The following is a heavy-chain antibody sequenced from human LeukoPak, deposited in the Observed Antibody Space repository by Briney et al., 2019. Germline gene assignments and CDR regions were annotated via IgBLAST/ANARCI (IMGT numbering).Heavy chain of an antibody. CDR2: IYPDDSET. J-gene: IGHJ4*02. Sequence: GASLKVSSKGSGYGFGNYWIAWVRQMPGKGLEWMGIIYPDDSETRYSPSFQGQVTISADKSISTAYLQWSSLKASDTAMYYCARQYPGGYYDSRGYGDYWGQGTLVSVSS. CDR3: ARQYPGGYYDSRGYGDY. D-gene: IGHD3-22*01. CDR1: GYGFGNYW. V-gene: IGHV5-51*01.